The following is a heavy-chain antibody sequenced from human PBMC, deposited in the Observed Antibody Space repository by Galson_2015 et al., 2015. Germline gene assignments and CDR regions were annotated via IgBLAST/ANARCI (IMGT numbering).Heavy chain of an antibody. D-gene: IGHD6-6*01. CDR1: GFTFSSYA. J-gene: IGHJ6*03. CDR3: AKVVTSSGYYYYYMDV. Sequence: SLRLSCAASGFTFSSYAMSWVRQAPGKGLEWVSGINDAGGSTYYAASVRGRFTISRDNNTLSLQMNSLRADDTAVYYCAKVVTSSGYYYYYMDVRGKGTTVTVSS. V-gene: IGHV3-23*01. CDR2: INDAGGST.